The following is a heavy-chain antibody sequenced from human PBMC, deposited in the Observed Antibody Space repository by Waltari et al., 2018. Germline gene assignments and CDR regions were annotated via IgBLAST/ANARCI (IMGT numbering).Heavy chain of an antibody. J-gene: IGHJ4*02. CDR1: GGSISSYY. CDR3: ARIDLYDSNYVDY. Sequence: QVQLQESGPGLVKPSETLSLTCTVSGGSISSYYWSWIRQPPGKGLEWIGYIYYSGSTNYNPSLKSRVTISVDTSKNQFSLKLSSVTAADTAVYYCARIDLYDSNYVDYWGQGTLVTVSS. V-gene: IGHV4-59*01. CDR2: IYYSGST. D-gene: IGHD2-8*01.